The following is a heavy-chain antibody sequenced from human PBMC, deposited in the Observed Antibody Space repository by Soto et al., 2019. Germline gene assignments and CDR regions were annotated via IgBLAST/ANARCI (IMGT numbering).Heavy chain of an antibody. Sequence: LRLSCAASGFTFSSYAMSWVRQAPGKGLEWVSAISGSGGSTYYADSVKGRFTISRDNSKNTLYLQMNSLRAEDTAVYYCAKAGGGYCSSTSCPLDYWGQGTLVTVS. CDR1: GFTFSSYA. J-gene: IGHJ4*02. D-gene: IGHD2-2*01. CDR2: ISGSGGST. V-gene: IGHV3-23*01. CDR3: AKAGGGYCSSTSCPLDY.